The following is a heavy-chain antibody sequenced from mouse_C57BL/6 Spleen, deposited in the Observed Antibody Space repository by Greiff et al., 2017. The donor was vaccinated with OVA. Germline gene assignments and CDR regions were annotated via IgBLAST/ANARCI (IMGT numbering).Heavy chain of an antibody. J-gene: IGHJ1*03. CDR1: GYTFTSYW. CDR2: IYPGNSDT. Sequence: VQLQQSGTVLARPGASVKMSCKTSGYTFTSYWMHWVKQRPGQGLEWIGAIYPGNSDTTYNQKFKGKAKLTAVTSASTAYMELSSLTNEDSAVYYCTRRRNYYGYFDVWGTGTTVTVSS. V-gene: IGHV1-5*01. CDR3: TRRRNYYGYFDV.